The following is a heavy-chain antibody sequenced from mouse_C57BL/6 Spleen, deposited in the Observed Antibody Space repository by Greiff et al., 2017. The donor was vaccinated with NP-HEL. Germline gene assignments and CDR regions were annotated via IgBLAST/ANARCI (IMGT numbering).Heavy chain of an antibody. J-gene: IGHJ1*03. CDR2: ISSGGSYT. D-gene: IGHD1-1*01. CDR1: GFTFSSYG. CDR3: ARQNYGSSYRYFDV. V-gene: IGHV5-6*01. Sequence: EVKLVESGGDLVKPGGSLKLSCAASGFTFSSYGMSWVRQTPDKRLEWVATISSGGSYTYYPDNVKGRFTLSIDNAKNTLYLQMSSLKSEDTAMYDSARQNYGSSYRYFDVWGTGTTVTVSS.